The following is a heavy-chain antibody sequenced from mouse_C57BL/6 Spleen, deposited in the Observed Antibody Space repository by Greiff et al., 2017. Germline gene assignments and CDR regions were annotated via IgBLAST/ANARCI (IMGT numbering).Heavy chain of an antibody. CDR3: ARCYDGYSFAY. CDR2: IYPGDGDT. Sequence: QVQLQQSGPELVKPGASVKISCKASGYAFSSYWMNWVKQRPGKGLEWIGQIYPGDGDTNYNGKFKGKATLTADKSSSTAYMQLSSLTSEDSAVYFCARCYDGYSFAYWGQGTLVTVSA. CDR1: GYAFSSYW. D-gene: IGHD2-3*01. V-gene: IGHV1-80*01. J-gene: IGHJ3*01.